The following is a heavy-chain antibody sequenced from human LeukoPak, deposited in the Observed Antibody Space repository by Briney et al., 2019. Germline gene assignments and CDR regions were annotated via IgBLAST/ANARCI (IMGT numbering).Heavy chain of an antibody. V-gene: IGHV1-58*01. CDR2: IVVGSGDT. D-gene: IGHD1-26*01. Sequence: SVKVSCKASGFTFSTSAVQWVRQARGQRLEWMGWIVVGSGDTDYAQKFQERVTITRDMATSTAYMELSSLRSEDTAVYYCARSAIVGATYVFDYWGQGTLVTVSS. J-gene: IGHJ4*02. CDR1: GFTFSTSA. CDR3: ARSAIVGATYVFDY.